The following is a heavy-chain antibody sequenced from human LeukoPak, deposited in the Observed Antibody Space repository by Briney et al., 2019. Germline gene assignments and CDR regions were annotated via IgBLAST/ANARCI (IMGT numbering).Heavy chain of an antibody. CDR2: IRYDGSNK. V-gene: IGHV3-30*02. D-gene: IGHD3-16*02. CDR3: AKDRYSTREFFDY. Sequence: GGSLRLSCAASGFTFSSYGMHWVRQAPGKGLEWAAFIRYDGSNKYYADSVKGRFTISRDNSKNTLYLQMNSLRAEDTAVYYCAKDRYSTREFFDYWGQGTLVTVSS. CDR1: GFTFSSYG. J-gene: IGHJ4*02.